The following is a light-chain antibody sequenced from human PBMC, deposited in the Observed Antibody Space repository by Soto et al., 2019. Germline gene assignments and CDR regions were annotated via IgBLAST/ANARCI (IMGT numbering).Light chain of an antibody. J-gene: IGKJ1*01. CDR1: QSVSNNY. CDR2: GAS. Sequence: ILLTRFPVPLSQSPGERATLVCGASQSVSNNYLAWYQQKPGQAPRLLIYGASNRATGIPDRFSGSGSGTDFTRTISRLEPEDFAVYYCQQYCSAGTFGQGTKVDI. CDR3: QQYCSAGT. V-gene: IGKV3-20*01.